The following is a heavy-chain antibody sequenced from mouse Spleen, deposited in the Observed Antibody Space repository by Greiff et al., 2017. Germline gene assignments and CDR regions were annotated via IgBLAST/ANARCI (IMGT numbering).Heavy chain of an antibody. V-gene: IGHV1-59*01. CDR1: GYTFTSYW. CDR3: ARGGNYRYACDY. D-gene: IGHD2-14*01. J-gene: IGHJ2*01. CDR2: IDPSDSYT. Sequence: VQLQQPGAELVRPGTSVKLSCKASGYTFTSYWMHWVKQRPGQGLEWIGVIDPSDSYTNYNQKFKGKATLTVDTSSSTAYMQLSSLTSEDSAVYYCARGGNYRYACDYWGQGTTLTGSS.